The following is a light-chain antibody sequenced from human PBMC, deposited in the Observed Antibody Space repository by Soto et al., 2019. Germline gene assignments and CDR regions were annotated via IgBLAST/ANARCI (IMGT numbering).Light chain of an antibody. Sequence: QSVLTQPASVSGSPGQSITISCVGTSGDIGDYNYVSWYQQHPGKVPKVIIYDVSNRPSGVSYRFPGTKSGNTASLTVSGLQAEDEADYYCCSYTRSGTLSFGTGTKVTVL. J-gene: IGLJ1*01. CDR2: DVS. CDR1: SGDIGDYNY. CDR3: CSYTRSGTLS. V-gene: IGLV2-14*01.